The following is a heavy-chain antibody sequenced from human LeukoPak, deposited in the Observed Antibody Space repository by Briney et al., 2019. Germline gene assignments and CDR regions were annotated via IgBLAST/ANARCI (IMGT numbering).Heavy chain of an antibody. D-gene: IGHD6-13*01. J-gene: IGHJ1*01. CDR2: ISGDGGST. V-gene: IGHV3-43*02. CDR1: GFTFDDYA. CDR3: AKDIDSSWYAEYFQH. Sequence: SGGSLRLSCAASGFTFDDYAMHWVRQAPGKGLEWVSLISGDGGSTYSANSVKGRFTISRDNSKNSLYLQTNSLRTEDTALYYCAKDIDSSWYAEYFQHWGQGTLVTVSS.